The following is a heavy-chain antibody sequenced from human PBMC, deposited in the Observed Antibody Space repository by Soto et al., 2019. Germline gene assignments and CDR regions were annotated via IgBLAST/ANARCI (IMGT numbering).Heavy chain of an antibody. J-gene: IGHJ4*02. Sequence: ESGGGVVQPGRSLRLSCAASGFTFSSYGMHWVRQAPGKGLEWVAVIWYDGSNKYYADSVKGRFTISRDNSKNTLYLQMNSLRAEDTAVYYCARVGQQLVEGSFDYWGQGTLVTVSS. CDR1: GFTFSSYG. V-gene: IGHV3-33*01. CDR3: ARVGQQLVEGSFDY. CDR2: IWYDGSNK. D-gene: IGHD6-13*01.